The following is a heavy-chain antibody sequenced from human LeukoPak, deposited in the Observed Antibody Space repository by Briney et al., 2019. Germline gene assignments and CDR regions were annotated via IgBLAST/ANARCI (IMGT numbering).Heavy chain of an antibody. J-gene: IGHJ3*02. CDR3: ARVAGYYDFWSGYLDAFDI. V-gene: IGHV3-7*01. CDR2: IKQDGSEK. D-gene: IGHD3-3*01. Sequence: GGSLRLSCAASGFTFSSYWMSWVHQAPGKGLEWVANIKQDGSEKYYVDSVKGRFTISRDNAKNSLYLQMNSLRAEDTAVYYCARVAGYYDFWSGYLDAFDIWGQGTMVTVSS. CDR1: GFTFSSYW.